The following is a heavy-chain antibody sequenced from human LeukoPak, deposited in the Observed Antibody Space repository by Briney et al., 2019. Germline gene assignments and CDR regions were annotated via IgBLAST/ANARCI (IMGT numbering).Heavy chain of an antibody. CDR1: GFTFSSYW. J-gene: IGHJ4*02. CDR2: IKQDGSEK. V-gene: IGHV3-7*01. D-gene: IGHD1-26*01. Sequence: GGSLRLSCAASGFTFSSYWMSWVRQAPGKGPEWVANIKQDGSEKYYVDSVKGRFTISRDNAKNSLYLQMNSLRAEDTAVYYCARDGEGEEWEPYFDYWGQGTLVTVSS. CDR3: ARDGEGEEWEPYFDY.